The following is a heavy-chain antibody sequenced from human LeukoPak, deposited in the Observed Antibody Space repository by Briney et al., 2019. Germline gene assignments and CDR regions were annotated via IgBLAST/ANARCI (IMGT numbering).Heavy chain of an antibody. V-gene: IGHV1-24*01. CDR2: FDPEDGET. CDR3: ATITMVRGVIITRYYYYMDV. D-gene: IGHD3-10*01. J-gene: IGHJ6*03. CDR1: GYTLTELS. Sequence: ASVKVSCKVSGYTLTELSMHWVRQAPGKGLEWMGGFDPEDGETIYAQKFQGRVTMTEDTSTDTAYMGLSSLRSEDTAVYYCATITMVRGVIITRYYYYMDVWGKGTTVTVSS.